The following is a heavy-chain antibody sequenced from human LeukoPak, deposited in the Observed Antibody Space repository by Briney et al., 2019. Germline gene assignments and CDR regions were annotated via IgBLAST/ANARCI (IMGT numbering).Heavy chain of an antibody. D-gene: IGHD5-24*01. J-gene: IGHJ4*02. Sequence: ASVKVSCKASGYTFTSYGISWVRQAPGQGLEWMGWISAYNGNTKYAQKLQGRVTMTTDTSTSTAYMELRSLRSDDTAVYYCARPRGGLERAKIFDYWGKGTLVTVSS. V-gene: IGHV1-18*01. CDR3: ARPRGGLERAKIFDY. CDR1: GYTFTSYG. CDR2: ISAYNGNT.